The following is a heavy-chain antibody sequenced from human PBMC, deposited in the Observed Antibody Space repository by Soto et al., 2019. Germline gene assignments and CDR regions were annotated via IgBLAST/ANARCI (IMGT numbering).Heavy chain of an antibody. J-gene: IGHJ6*04. D-gene: IGHD3-3*01. CDR1: GGTFSSYT. CDR2: IIPILGIA. Sequence: QVQLVQSGAEVKKPGSSVKVSCKASGGTFSSYTISWVRQAPGQGLEWMGRIIPILGIATYAQKFQGRVTITADNCTSXXYVELRSLGSEDTAVYYCARSLVSGLKTYDYGMDVWGKGTTVTVSS. V-gene: IGHV1-69*02. CDR3: ARSLVSGLKTYDYGMDV.